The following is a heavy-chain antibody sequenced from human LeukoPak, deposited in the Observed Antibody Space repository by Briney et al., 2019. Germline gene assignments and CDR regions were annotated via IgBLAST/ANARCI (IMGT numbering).Heavy chain of an antibody. D-gene: IGHD6-19*01. Sequence: PGGSLRLSCVASGFKFSDYGMHWVRQAPGKGLEWVSGISWNSGSIGYADSVKGRFTISRDNTKNSLYLQMNSLRAEDTALYYCAKNRYSSGWYDLDYWGQGTLVTVSS. CDR3: AKNRYSSGWYDLDY. CDR2: ISWNSGSI. J-gene: IGHJ4*02. V-gene: IGHV3-9*01. CDR1: GFKFSDYG.